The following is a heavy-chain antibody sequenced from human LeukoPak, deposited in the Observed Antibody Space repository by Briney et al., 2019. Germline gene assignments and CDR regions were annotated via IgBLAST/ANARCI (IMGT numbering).Heavy chain of an antibody. CDR1: GGSINFYY. CDR3: ARHAPARSFDY. CDR2: IYYIGST. V-gene: IGHV4-59*08. D-gene: IGHD2-15*01. J-gene: IGHJ4*02. Sequence: PSETLSLTCTVSGGSINFYYWTWIRQPPGKGLEWIGYIYYIGSTNYNPSLKSRVIISVDTSKNQFSLKLTAVTAADTAVYYCARHAPARSFDYWGQGALVTVSS.